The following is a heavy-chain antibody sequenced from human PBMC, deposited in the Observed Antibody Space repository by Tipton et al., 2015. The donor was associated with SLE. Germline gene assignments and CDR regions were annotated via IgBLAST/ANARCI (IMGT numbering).Heavy chain of an antibody. CDR3: VRQVTFFDY. D-gene: IGHD2-21*02. CDR2: IKEDGSET. J-gene: IGHJ4*02. CDR1: GFSFSRSY. Sequence: SLRLSCVASGFSFSRSYMTWVRQAPGKGLEWVASIKEDGSETYYVASVSGRFAISRDTAKEAVYLQMNSLRAEDTAVYFCVRQVTFFDYWGQGTLVTVSS. V-gene: IGHV3-7*01.